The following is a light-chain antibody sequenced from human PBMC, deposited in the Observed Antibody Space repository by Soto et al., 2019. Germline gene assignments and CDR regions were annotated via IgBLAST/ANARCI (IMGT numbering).Light chain of an antibody. CDR2: WNRDGSH. J-gene: IGLJ3*02. Sequence: QSVLTQSHSASASLGTSVNLTCTLSSGHSNYAIAWHQKEPKKGPRYLMNWNRDGSHIKGGGIPDRFSRSASGDERFLAISGLQSEDYADYYCQTWGTDIRVFSGGTKVTAL. CDR3: QTWGTDIRV. CDR1: SGHSNYA. V-gene: IGLV4-69*01.